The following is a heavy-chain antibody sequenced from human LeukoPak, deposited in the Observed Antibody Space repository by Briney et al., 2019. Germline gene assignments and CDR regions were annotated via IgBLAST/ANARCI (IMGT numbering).Heavy chain of an antibody. D-gene: IGHD4-11*01. CDR1: GYSISSGYY. CDR3: VRQPLYSNYVLGFDY. CDR2: IYHSGST. V-gene: IGHV4-38-2*01. J-gene: IGHJ4*02. Sequence: SETLSLTCAVSGYSISSGYYWGWIRQPPGKGLEWIGSIYHSGSTYYNPSLKSRVTISVDTSKNQFSLKLSSVTAADTAVYYCVRQPLYSNYVLGFDYWGQGTLVTVSS.